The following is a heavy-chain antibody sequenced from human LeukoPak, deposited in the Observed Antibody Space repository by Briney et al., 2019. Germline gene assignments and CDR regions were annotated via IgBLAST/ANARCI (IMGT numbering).Heavy chain of an antibody. V-gene: IGHV3-30*02. CDR3: AKSATAMVIIYYYYYMDV. J-gene: IGHJ6*03. CDR1: GFTFSSYG. CDR2: IRYDGSNK. Sequence: AGGSLRLSCAASGFTFSSYGMHWVRQAPGKGLEWVAFIRYDGSNKYYADSVKGRFTISRDNSKNTLYLQMNSLRAEDTAVYYCAKSATAMVIIYYYYYMDVWGKGTTVTISS. D-gene: IGHD5-18*01.